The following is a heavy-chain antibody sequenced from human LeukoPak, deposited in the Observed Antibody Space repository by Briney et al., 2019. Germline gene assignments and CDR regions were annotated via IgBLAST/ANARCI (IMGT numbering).Heavy chain of an antibody. V-gene: IGHV4-59*08. J-gene: IGHJ4*02. CDR1: GGSISSYY. CDR3: ARGLTMVRGVVTYDY. D-gene: IGHD3-10*01. Sequence: PSETLSLTCTVSGGSISSYYWSWIRQPPGKGLEWIGYIYYGGSTNYNPSLKSRVTISVDTSKNQFSLKLSSVTAADTAVYYCARGLTMVRGVVTYDYWGQGTLVTVSS. CDR2: IYYGGST.